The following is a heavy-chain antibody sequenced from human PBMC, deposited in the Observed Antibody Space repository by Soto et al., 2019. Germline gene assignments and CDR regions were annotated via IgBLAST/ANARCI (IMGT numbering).Heavy chain of an antibody. CDR3: AKVLVVGATTDAFDI. Sequence: GGSLRLSCAASGFTFSSYAMSWVRQAPGKGLEWVSAISGSRGSTYYADSVKGRFTISRDNSKNTLYLQMNSLRAEDTAVYYCAKVLVVGATTDAFDIWCQGTMVTVSS. CDR2: ISGSRGST. V-gene: IGHV3-23*01. D-gene: IGHD1-26*01. J-gene: IGHJ3*02. CDR1: GFTFSSYA.